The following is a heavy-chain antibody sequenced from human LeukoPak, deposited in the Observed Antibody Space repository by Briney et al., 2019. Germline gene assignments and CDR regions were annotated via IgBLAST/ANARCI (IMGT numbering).Heavy chain of an antibody. D-gene: IGHD6-13*01. CDR2: IYTSGST. V-gene: IGHV4-4*07. CDR3: ARDSTSSSSWSDYYYGMDV. J-gene: IGHJ6*02. Sequence: KPSETLSLTCTVSGGSISSYYWSWIRQPAGKGLEWIGRIYTSGSTDYNPSLKSRVTMSVDTSKNQFSLKLSSVTAADTAVYYCARDSTSSSSWSDYYYGMDVWRQGTTVTVSS. CDR1: GGSISSYY.